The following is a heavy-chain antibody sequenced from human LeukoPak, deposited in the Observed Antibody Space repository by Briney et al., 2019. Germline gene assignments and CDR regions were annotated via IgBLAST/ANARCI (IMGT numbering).Heavy chain of an antibody. CDR2: VHPGGTT. V-gene: IGHV4-59*08. D-gene: IGHD2-21*01. J-gene: IGHJ4*02. CDR1: GASINNYS. CDR3: ARHGRDAYSHPLDY. Sequence: SETLSLTCTVSGASINNYSWSWIRWPPGKGLEWIGHVHPGGTTTYNPSLTSRVTMSADTSQNHFSLKLASVTAPDTAVYFCARHGRDAYSHPLDYWGQGTLVTVSP.